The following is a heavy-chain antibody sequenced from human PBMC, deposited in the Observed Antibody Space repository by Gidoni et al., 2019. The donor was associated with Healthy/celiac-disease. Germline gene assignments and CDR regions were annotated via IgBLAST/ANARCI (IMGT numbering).Heavy chain of an antibody. J-gene: IGHJ6*02. CDR3: ARGDCSSTSCYTGYYYYYGMDV. CDR1: GFTFSSYG. V-gene: IGHV3-33*01. D-gene: IGHD2-2*02. CDR2: IWYDGRNK. Sequence: QVQLVESGGGVVQPGRSLRLSCAASGFTFSSYGMHWVRQAPGKGLEWVAVIWYDGRNKYYADSVKGRVTISRDNSKNTLYQKMNSLRAEDTAVYYCARGDCSSTSCYTGYYYYYGMDVWGQGTTVTVSS.